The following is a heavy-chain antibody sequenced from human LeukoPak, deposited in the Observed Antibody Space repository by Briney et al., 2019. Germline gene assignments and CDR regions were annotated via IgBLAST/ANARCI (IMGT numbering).Heavy chain of an antibody. V-gene: IGHV3-15*01. J-gene: IGHJ4*02. D-gene: IGHD2-15*01. CDR3: TTEVSGGSSSAFDY. Sequence: GGSLRLSCAASGFTFSNAWMSWVRQAPGKGLEWVGRIKSKTDGGTTDYAAPVKGRFTISRDDSKNTLYLQMNSLKTEDTAVYYCTTEVSGGSSSAFDYWGQGTLVTVSS. CDR1: GFTFSNAW. CDR2: IKSKTDGGTT.